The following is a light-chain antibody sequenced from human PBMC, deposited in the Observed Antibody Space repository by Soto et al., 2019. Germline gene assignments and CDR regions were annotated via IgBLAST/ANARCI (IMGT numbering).Light chain of an antibody. CDR2: EVS. CDR3: SAYAGRYTFV. Sequence: QSVLTQPPSASGSPGQSVTISCTGISSDIGAYNYVSWYQQHPGKAPKFMIYEVSKRPSGVPDRFSGSKSGNTASLTVSGLQAEDEADYYCSAYAGRYTFVFGTGTKVTVL. J-gene: IGLJ1*01. V-gene: IGLV2-8*01. CDR1: SSDIGAYNY.